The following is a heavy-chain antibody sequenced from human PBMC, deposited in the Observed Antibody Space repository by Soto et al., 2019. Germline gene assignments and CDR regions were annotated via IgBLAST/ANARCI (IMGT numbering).Heavy chain of an antibody. CDR2: INHSGST. D-gene: IGHD2-2*01. Sequence: SETLSLTCAVYGGSFSGYYWSWIRQPPGKGLEWIGEINHSGSTNYNPSLKSRVTISVDTSKNQFSLKLSSVTAADTAVYYCARGFWDIVVVTARLRAFDIWGQGPMVTV. J-gene: IGHJ3*02. V-gene: IGHV4-34*01. CDR3: ARGFWDIVVVTARLRAFDI. CDR1: GGSFSGYY.